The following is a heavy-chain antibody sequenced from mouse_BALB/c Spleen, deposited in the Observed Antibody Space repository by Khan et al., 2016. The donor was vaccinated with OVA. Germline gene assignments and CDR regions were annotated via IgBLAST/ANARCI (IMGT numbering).Heavy chain of an antibody. CDR1: GFTFGSFG. CDR2: ISSDSFTP. CDR3: ARANGAWFAY. Sequence: EVELVESGGGLVQPGGSRKLSCTASGFTFGSFGMHWVRQAPEKGLEWVAYISSDSFTPNYADTVKGRFTISRDNPRNTLFLQMTSVRSEDTAMYYGARANGAWFAYGGQGTRVTVSA. D-gene: IGHD4-1*01. V-gene: IGHV5-17*02. J-gene: IGHJ3*01.